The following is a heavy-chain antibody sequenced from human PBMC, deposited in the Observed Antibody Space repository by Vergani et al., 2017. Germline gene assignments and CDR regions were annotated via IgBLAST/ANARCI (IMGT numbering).Heavy chain of an antibody. CDR1: GYSFTSYW. V-gene: IGHV5-10-1*03. D-gene: IGHD6-19*01. CDR3: ARHIWAEWLPLDY. Sequence: EVQLVQSGAEVKKPGESLRISCKGSGYSFTSYWISWVRQMPGKGLEWMGRLDPSNSYTNYSPSFQGHVTISADKSISTAYLQWSSLKASDTAMYYCARHIWAEWLPLDYWGQGTLVTVSS. CDR2: LDPSNSYT. J-gene: IGHJ4*02.